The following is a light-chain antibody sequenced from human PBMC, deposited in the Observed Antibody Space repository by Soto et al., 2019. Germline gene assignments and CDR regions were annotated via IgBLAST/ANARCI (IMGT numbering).Light chain of an antibody. Sequence: DIVMTQSPDSLAVSLGERATINCKSSQSVLYSSNNKNYLAWYQQKPGQPPKLLIYWASTRESGVPDRCSGSGSGTDFTLTISSLQAEDVAVYYCQQYYSTPYTFGQGTQRESK. CDR2: WAS. J-gene: IGKJ2*01. CDR1: QSVLYSSNNKNY. V-gene: IGKV4-1*01. CDR3: QQYYSTPYT.